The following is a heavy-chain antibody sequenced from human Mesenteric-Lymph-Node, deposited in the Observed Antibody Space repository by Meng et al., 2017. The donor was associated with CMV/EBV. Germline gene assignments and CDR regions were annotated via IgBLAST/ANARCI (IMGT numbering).Heavy chain of an antibody. CDR2: IYYSGST. D-gene: IGHD1-26*01. Sequence: TFSSYAMSWVRQPPGKGLEWIGSIYYSGSTYYNPSLKSRVTITVDTSKNQSSLKLSSVTAADTAVYYCARDYSGSYWGPGYWGQGTLVTVSS. V-gene: IGHV4-39*07. CDR3: ARDYSGSYWGPGY. J-gene: IGHJ4*02. CDR1: TFSSYA.